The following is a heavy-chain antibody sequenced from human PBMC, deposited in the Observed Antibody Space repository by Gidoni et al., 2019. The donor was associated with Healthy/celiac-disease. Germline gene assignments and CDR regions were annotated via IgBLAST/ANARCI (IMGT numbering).Heavy chain of an antibody. Sequence: EVQLLESGGGLVQPGGSLRLSCAASGFTFSSYAMSWVRQAPGKGLEWVSAISGSGGSTYYADSVKGRFTISRDNSKNTLYLQMNSLRAEDTAVYYCAKGPFPEADSSSGGTPFDYWGQGTLVTVSS. CDR2: ISGSGGST. V-gene: IGHV3-23*01. CDR1: GFTFSSYA. J-gene: IGHJ4*02. D-gene: IGHD6-19*01. CDR3: AKGPFPEADSSSGGTPFDY.